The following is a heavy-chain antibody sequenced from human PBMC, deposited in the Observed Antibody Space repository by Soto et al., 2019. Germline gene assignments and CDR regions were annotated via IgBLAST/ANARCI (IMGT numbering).Heavy chain of an antibody. D-gene: IGHD3-16*02. Sequence: QVQLQESGPGLVKPSETLSLTCTVSGGSIRSYYWSWIRQPPGTGLAWIGYIYYSGSTNYNPSLKSRVTISVDTSKNQCALKLSSVTAADTAVYYCARERDYVWGSYPHGNAFDIWGQGTMVTVSS. CDR1: GGSIRSYY. J-gene: IGHJ3*02. V-gene: IGHV4-59*01. CDR2: IYYSGST. CDR3: ARERDYVWGSYPHGNAFDI.